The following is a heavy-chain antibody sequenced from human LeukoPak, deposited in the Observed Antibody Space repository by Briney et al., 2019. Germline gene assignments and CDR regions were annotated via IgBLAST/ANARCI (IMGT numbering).Heavy chain of an antibody. Sequence: PSETLSLTCAVSGGSIGRTSWWSWVRQPPGKGLEWIGEIYHSGGAHYNPSLKSRVTISVDTSKNQFSLKLSSVTAADTAVYYCARGPGGSSSSDFDYWGQGTLVTVSS. CDR3: ARGPGGSSSSDFDY. D-gene: IGHD6-6*01. CDR1: GGSIGRTSW. CDR2: IYHSGGA. V-gene: IGHV4/OR15-8*01. J-gene: IGHJ4*02.